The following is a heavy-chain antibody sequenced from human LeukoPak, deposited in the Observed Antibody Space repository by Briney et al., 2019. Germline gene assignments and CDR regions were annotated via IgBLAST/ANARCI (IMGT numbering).Heavy chain of an antibody. D-gene: IGHD3-10*01. Sequence: GSSVKVSCKASGGTFSSYAISWVRQAPGQGLEWMGGIIPIFGTANYAQKFQGRVTITADESTSTAYMELSSLRSEDTAVCYCARDRFRAGYYYYYMDVWGKGTTVTISS. V-gene: IGHV1-69*01. CDR3: ARDRFRAGYYYYYMDV. CDR2: IIPIFGTA. J-gene: IGHJ6*03. CDR1: GGTFSSYA.